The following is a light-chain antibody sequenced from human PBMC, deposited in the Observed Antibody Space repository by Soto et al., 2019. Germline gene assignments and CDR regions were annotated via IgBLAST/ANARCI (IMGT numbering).Light chain of an antibody. CDR3: QQYNSYST. CDR2: GAS. V-gene: IGKV1-5*02. CDR1: HSMTSW. J-gene: IGKJ1*01. Sequence: IHMTHSPSPLSPSIEDSVTIICRASHSMTSWLAWYQQKPGKAPKLLIYGASSWGSGVPSRFSGSGSGTEFTLTISSLQPDDFATYYCQQYNSYSTFGQGTKVDIK.